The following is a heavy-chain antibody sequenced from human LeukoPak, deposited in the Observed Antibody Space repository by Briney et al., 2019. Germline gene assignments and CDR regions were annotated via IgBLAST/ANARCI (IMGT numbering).Heavy chain of an antibody. J-gene: IGHJ1*01. Sequence: GGSLRLSCAASGFTFSSYAMSWVRQAPGEGLEWVSAISGSGGSTYYADSVKGRFTISRDNSKNTLYLQMNSLRAEDTAVYYCAKDRIRYYYDSSGNEYFQHWGQGTLVTVSS. CDR1: GFTFSSYA. CDR2: ISGSGGST. CDR3: AKDRIRYYYDSSGNEYFQH. V-gene: IGHV3-23*01. D-gene: IGHD3-22*01.